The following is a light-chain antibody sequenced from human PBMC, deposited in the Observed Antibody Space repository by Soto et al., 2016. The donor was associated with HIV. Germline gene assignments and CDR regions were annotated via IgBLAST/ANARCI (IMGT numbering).Light chain of an antibody. Sequence: SSELTQDPAVSVALGQTVTITCQGDTLRSFYASWYQQKPGQAPVLVIYGKDNRPSGIPDRFSGSDSGNTDSLTITGAQAEDEADYYCNSRDSSGNHVVFGGGTKLTVL. J-gene: IGLJ3*02. V-gene: IGLV3-19*01. CDR2: GKD. CDR1: TLRSFY. CDR3: NSRDSSGNHVV.